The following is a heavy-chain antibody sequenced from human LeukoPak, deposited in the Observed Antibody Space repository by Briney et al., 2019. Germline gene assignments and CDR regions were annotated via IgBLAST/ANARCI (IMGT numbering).Heavy chain of an antibody. CDR3: ARDPPDSWNFEYNWFDP. Sequence: PGGSLRLSCAVSGFTLDDYGMSWVRQAPGKGLEWVSGINRNGSSTGYADSVKGRFTISRDNAKNSLYLQMSSLRAEDTALYYCARDPPDSWNFEYNWFDPWGQGTLVTVSS. J-gene: IGHJ5*02. CDR1: GFTLDDYG. V-gene: IGHV3-20*04. D-gene: IGHD1-7*01. CDR2: INRNGSST.